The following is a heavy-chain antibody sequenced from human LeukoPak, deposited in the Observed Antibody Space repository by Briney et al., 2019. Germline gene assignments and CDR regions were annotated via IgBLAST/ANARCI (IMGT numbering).Heavy chain of an antibody. D-gene: IGHD3-10*01. V-gene: IGHV3-7*01. Sequence: GGSLRLSSAASGFTFSSYWMSWVRQAPGKGLEWVANIKQDGSEKYYVDSVKGRFTISRDNAKNSLYLQMNSLRAEDTAVYYCARIYYGSGSYYTAPVDYWGQGTLVTVSS. J-gene: IGHJ4*02. CDR3: ARIYYGSGSYYTAPVDY. CDR2: IKQDGSEK. CDR1: GFTFSSYW.